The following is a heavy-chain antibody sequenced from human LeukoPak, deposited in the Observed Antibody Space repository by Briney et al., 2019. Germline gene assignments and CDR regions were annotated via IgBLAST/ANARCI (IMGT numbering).Heavy chain of an antibody. CDR2: IYTGDST. J-gene: IGHJ6*02. V-gene: IGHV3-53*01. D-gene: IGHD1-26*01. CDR1: GFPVSSTY. CDR3: ARDFSRSKPYYYGMDV. Sequence: GGSLRLSCAASGFPVSSTYMSWVRQAPGKGLEWVSLIYTGDSTYYADSVKGRFTISGDNSKNTLYLEMNSLRAEDTAVYYCARDFSRSKPYYYGMDVWGQGTTVTVSS.